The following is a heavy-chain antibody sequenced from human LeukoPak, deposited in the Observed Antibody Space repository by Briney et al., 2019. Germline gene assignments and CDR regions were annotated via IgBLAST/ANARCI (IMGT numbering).Heavy chain of an antibody. CDR1: GFTFSRYA. Sequence: GSLRLSCAASGFTFSRYAMNWVRQAPGKGLEWVSHINTDSSDIHYADSVKGRFTISRDNARNTLYLQLSSLRAEDSGVYYCARDTFQPGLIDSWGQGTLVTVSS. CDR2: INTDSSDI. D-gene: IGHD2-2*01. CDR3: ARDTFQPGLIDS. J-gene: IGHJ4*02. V-gene: IGHV3-21*05.